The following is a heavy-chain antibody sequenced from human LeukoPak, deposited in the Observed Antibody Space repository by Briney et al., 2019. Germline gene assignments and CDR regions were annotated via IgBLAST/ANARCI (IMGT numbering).Heavy chain of an antibody. CDR3: ARGGAARHWFDP. Sequence: PSETLSLTCTVYGGSISSGGYYWSWIRQHPGKGLEWIGYIYYSGSTYYNPSLKSRVTISVDTSKNQFSLKLSSVTAADTAVYYCARGGAARHWFDPWGQGTLVTVSS. V-gene: IGHV4-31*03. CDR1: GGSISSGGYY. D-gene: IGHD6-13*01. CDR2: IYYSGST. J-gene: IGHJ5*02.